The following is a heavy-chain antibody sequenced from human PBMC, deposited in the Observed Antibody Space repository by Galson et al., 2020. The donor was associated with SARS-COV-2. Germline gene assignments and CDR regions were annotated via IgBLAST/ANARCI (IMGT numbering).Heavy chain of an antibody. J-gene: IGHJ3*02. CDR2: IVVGRGNT. CDR3: AAVSCSSTSCADAFDI. Sequence: SVKVSCKASGFTFTSSAMQWVRQARGQRLEWIGWIVVGRGNTNYAQKFQERVTITRDMSTSTAYMELSSLRSEDTAVYYCAAVSCSSTSCADAFDIWGQGNGHRLF. D-gene: IGHD2-2*01. V-gene: IGHV1-58*02. CDR1: GFTFTSSA.